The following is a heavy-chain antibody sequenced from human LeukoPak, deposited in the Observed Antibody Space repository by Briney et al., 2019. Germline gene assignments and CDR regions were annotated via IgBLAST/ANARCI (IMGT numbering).Heavy chain of an antibody. Sequence: PGGSLRLSCTASGFTFSSYGMHWVRQAPGKGLEWVAFIRYDGSNKYYADSVKGRFTISRDNSKNTLYLQMNSLRAEDTAVYYCAKDGIWGGHSSGWYAVISYYFDYWGQGTLVTVSS. D-gene: IGHD6-19*01. CDR2: IRYDGSNK. CDR1: GFTFSSYG. CDR3: AKDGIWGGHSSGWYAVISYYFDY. J-gene: IGHJ4*02. V-gene: IGHV3-30*02.